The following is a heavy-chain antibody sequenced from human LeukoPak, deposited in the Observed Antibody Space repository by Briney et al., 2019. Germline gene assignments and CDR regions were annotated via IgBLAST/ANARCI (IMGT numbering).Heavy chain of an antibody. Sequence: GGSLRLSCTASGFRFTDYAMNWVRQAPGKGLEWVSVISGSGGSTYYADSVKGRFTISRDNSKNTLYLQMNSLRAEDTAVYYCAKVESGAQGYFDYWGQGILVTVSS. D-gene: IGHD1-1*01. V-gene: IGHV3-23*01. CDR1: GFRFTDYA. CDR3: AKVESGAQGYFDY. CDR2: ISGSGGST. J-gene: IGHJ4*01.